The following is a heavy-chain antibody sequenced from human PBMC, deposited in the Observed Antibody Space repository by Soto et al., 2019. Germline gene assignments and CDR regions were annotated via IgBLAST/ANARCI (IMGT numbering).Heavy chain of an antibody. CDR2: ISYDGSNK. J-gene: IGHJ4*02. Sequence: HLGGSLRLSCAASGFTFSSYAMHWVRQAPGKGLEWVAVISYDGSNKYYADSVKGRFTISRDNSKNTLYLQMNSLRAEDTAVHYCARDETIAVDGTPDFDYWGQGTLVTVSS. CDR1: GFTFSSYA. D-gene: IGHD6-19*01. V-gene: IGHV3-30-3*01. CDR3: ARDETIAVDGTPDFDY.